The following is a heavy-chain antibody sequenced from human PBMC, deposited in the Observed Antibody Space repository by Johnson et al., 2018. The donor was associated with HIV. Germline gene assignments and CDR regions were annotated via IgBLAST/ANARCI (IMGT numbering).Heavy chain of an antibody. CDR3: ARELRGGHTDAFDI. V-gene: IGHV3-20*04. J-gene: IGHJ3*02. CDR1: GFTFDDYG. CDR2: IKSDGNNT. D-gene: IGHD5-18*01. Sequence: VQLVESGGGVVRPGGSLRLSCAASGFTFDDYGMSWVRQAPGKGLEWVSRIKSDGNNTTYAGSVKGRFTISRDKAKNSLYLQMKRLRAEDTAVYYCARELRGGHTDAFDIWGQGTMVIVSS.